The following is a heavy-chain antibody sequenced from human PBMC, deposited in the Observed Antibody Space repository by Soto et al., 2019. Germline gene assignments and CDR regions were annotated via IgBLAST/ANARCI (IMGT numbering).Heavy chain of an antibody. CDR3: AHRPSGWYLFDY. Sequence: SGPTLVNPTQTLTLTCTFSGFSLSTSGLGVGWIRQPPGKALEWLALIYWNDDKRYSPSLKSRLTITKDTSKNQVVLTMTNMDPVDTATYYCAHRPSGWYLFDYWGQGTLVTVSS. CDR1: GFSLSTSGLG. J-gene: IGHJ4*02. CDR2: IYWNDDK. D-gene: IGHD6-19*01. V-gene: IGHV2-5*01.